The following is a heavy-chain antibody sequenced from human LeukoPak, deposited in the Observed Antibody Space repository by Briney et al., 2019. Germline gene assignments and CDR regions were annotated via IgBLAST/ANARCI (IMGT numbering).Heavy chain of an antibody. J-gene: IGHJ4*02. Sequence: GGSLRLSCAASGFTFSSYAMSWVRQAPGKGLEWVSAISGSGGSTYYADSVKGRFTISRDDSKNTLSLQMNSLRAEDTAIYYCAKASNTWNYFDYWGQGTLVTVSS. CDR2: ISGSGGST. D-gene: IGHD1-1*01. V-gene: IGHV3-23*01. CDR3: AKASNTWNYFDY. CDR1: GFTFSSYA.